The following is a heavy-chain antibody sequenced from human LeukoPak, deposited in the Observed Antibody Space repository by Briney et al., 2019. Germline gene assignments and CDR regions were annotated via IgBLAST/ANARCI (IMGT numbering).Heavy chain of an antibody. V-gene: IGHV4-39*07. CDR1: GGSISSNSYY. CDR2: IYYSGST. J-gene: IGHJ4*02. CDR3: ARDFDY. Sequence: SETLSLTCTVSGGSISSNSYYWGWIRQPPGKGLECIGSIYYSGSTYYNPSLKSRVTISVDSSKNQFSLKLSSVTPEDTAVYYCARDFDYWGQGTLVTVSS.